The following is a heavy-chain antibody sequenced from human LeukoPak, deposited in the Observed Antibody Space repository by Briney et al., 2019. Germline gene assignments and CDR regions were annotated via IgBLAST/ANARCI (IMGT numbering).Heavy chain of an antibody. Sequence: PGGSLRLSCAASGFTFSSYSMNWVRQAPGKGLEWVSYISSSSSTIYYAGSVKGRFTISRDNAKNSLYLQMNSLRAEDTAVYYCARFMTTRGIYYWGQGTLVTVSS. J-gene: IGHJ4*02. CDR2: ISSSSSTI. CDR3: ARFMTTRGIYY. CDR1: GFTFSSYS. D-gene: IGHD4-11*01. V-gene: IGHV3-48*01.